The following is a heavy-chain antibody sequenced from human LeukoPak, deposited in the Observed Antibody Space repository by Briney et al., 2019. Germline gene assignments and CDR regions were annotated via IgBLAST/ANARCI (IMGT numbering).Heavy chain of an antibody. Sequence: GGSLRLSCAASGFTFSNSWMTWVRQAPGKGLEWVANINQDGTDKYYVDSVKGRFTISRDNAKNSLYLQMNSLRAEDTAVFYCARGGNYFDNWGQGTLVTVSS. J-gene: IGHJ4*02. CDR1: GFTFSNSW. D-gene: IGHD3-16*01. CDR3: ARGGNYFDN. CDR2: INQDGTDK. V-gene: IGHV3-7*04.